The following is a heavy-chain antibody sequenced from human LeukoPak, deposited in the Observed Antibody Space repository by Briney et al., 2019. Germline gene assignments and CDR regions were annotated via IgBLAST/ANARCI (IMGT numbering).Heavy chain of an antibody. V-gene: IGHV4-34*01. CDR1: GGSLSGYY. J-gene: IGHJ3*02. D-gene: IGHD6-13*01. CDR2: INHSGST. Sequence: SETLSLTCAVYGGSLSGYYWSWIRQPPGKGLEWIGEINHSGSTNYNPSLKSRVTISVDTSKNQFSLKLSSVTAADTAVYYCARGGLLRYSSGWYRGAFDIWGQGTMVTVSS. CDR3: ARGGLLRYSSGWYRGAFDI.